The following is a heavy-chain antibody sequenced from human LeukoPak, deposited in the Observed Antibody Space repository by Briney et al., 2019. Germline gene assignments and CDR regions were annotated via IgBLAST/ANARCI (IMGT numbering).Heavy chain of an antibody. Sequence: GGSLRLSCAAPGFTFSSYSMNWVRRAPGKGLEWVSSISSSSSYICYADSVKGRFTISRDNAKNSLYLQMNSLRAEDTAVYYCARDRDSSGWIDYWGQGTLVTVSS. V-gene: IGHV3-21*01. J-gene: IGHJ4*02. D-gene: IGHD6-19*01. CDR1: GFTFSSYS. CDR2: ISSSSSYI. CDR3: ARDRDSSGWIDY.